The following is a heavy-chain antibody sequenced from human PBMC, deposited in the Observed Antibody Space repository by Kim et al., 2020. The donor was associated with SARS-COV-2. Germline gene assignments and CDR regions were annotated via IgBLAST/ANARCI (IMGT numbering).Heavy chain of an antibody. CDR3: ARGKRSEYCSSTSCYWVRKVQIQNYFDY. D-gene: IGHD2-2*01. CDR2: INHSGST. J-gene: IGHJ4*02. Sequence: SETLSLTCAVYGGSFSGYYWSWIRQPPGKGLEWIGEINHSGSTNYNPSLKSRVTISVDTSKNQFSLKLSSVTAADTAVYYCARGKRSEYCSSTSCYWVRKVQIQNYFDYWGQGTLVTVSS. V-gene: IGHV4-34*01. CDR1: GGSFSGYY.